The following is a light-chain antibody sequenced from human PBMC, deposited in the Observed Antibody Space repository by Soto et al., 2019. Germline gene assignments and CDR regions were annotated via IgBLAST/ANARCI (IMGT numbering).Light chain of an antibody. Sequence: QSVLTQPPSVSGAPGQRVTISCTGSSSNIGAGYDVHWYQQLPGTDPKLLIHGNSNRPSGVADRFSGSKSGTSASLAITGLQAEDEADYYCQSYDSSLSDVFGTGTKLTVL. J-gene: IGLJ1*01. V-gene: IGLV1-40*01. CDR3: QSYDSSLSDV. CDR1: SSNIGAGYD. CDR2: GNS.